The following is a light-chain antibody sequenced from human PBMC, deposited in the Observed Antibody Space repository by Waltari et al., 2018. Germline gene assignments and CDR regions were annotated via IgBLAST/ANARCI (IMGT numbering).Light chain of an antibody. CDR1: QSINNF. J-gene: IGKJ4*01. CDR3: QQVNSYPLT. Sequence: DIQLTQSPSFLSASLGDRVTVTCWASQSINNFLAWFQQKPGEAPKLLIHTATTLQRGVPSRFRGTGSGTEFILTISSLQPEDFATYFCQQVNSYPLTFGGGTTVEMK. CDR2: TAT. V-gene: IGKV1-9*01.